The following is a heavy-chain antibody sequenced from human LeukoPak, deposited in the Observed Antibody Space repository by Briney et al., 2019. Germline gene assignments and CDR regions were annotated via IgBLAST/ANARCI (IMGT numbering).Heavy chain of an antibody. D-gene: IGHD6-6*01. CDR3: ARSSYSSSSSV. CDR2: INSDGSEG. J-gene: IGHJ3*01. V-gene: IGHV3-7*03. Sequence: GGSLRLSCAVSGFTFSGFWMSWSRQAPGKGLEWVASINSDGSEGYYADVVKGRFAISRDNAKNSLYLQINSLGAEDTAVYYCARSSYSSSSSVWGQGTMVAVSS. CDR1: GFTFSGFW.